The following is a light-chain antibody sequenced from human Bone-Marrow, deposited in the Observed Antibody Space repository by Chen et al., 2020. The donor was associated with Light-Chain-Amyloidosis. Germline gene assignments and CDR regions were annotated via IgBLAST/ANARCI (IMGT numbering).Light chain of an antibody. J-gene: IGLJ3*02. Sequence: QSALTQPASVSGSPGQSITISCPGTSSDVGGYNYGSWYQQHPGKAPKLMIYEVSNRPSGVSNRFSGSKSGNTASLTISGLQAEDEADYYGSSYTSSSGWVFGGGTKLTVL. CDR2: EVS. CDR3: SSYTSSSGWV. V-gene: IGLV2-14*01. CDR1: SSDVGGYNY.